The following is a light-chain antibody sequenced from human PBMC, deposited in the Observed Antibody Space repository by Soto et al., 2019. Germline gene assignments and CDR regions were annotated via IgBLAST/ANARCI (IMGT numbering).Light chain of an antibody. V-gene: IGLV2-14*01. CDR2: EDS. CDR1: SSDVGGYNY. CDR3: SSYTSSSTLV. J-gene: IGLJ1*01. Sequence: QSALTQPASVSGSPGQSITISCTGTSSDVGGYNYVSWYQQHPGKAPKLMIYEDSKRPSGVSNRFSGSKSGNTASLTISGLQAEDEADYYCSSYTSSSTLVFGTGTKLTVL.